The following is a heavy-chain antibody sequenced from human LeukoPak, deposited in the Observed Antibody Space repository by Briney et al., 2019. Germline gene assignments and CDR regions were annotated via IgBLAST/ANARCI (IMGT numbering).Heavy chain of an antibody. D-gene: IGHD6-19*01. CDR2: INSDGSST. V-gene: IGHV3-74*01. J-gene: IGHJ4*02. CDR3: ARGGYSSGWTDY. CDR1: GFTFSSYW. Sequence: GGSLRLSCAASGFTFSSYWMHWVRQAPGKGLVWVSRINSDGSSTSYADSVKGRFTISRDNAKNTLYLQMNSLRAEDTAVYYCARGGYSSGWTDYWGQGTLVTVSS.